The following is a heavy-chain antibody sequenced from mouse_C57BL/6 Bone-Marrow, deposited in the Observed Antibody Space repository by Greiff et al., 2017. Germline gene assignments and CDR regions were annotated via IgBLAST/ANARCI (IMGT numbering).Heavy chain of an antibody. CDR1: GYTFTSYW. CDR3: AGEYYCCDSSLAMDY. Sequence: QVQLQQPGAELVKPGASVKLSCKASGYTFTSYWMHWVKQRPGQGLEWIGMIHPNSGSTNYNEKFKSKATLTVDTSSSTAYIQLSSLTSADSAVYDCAGEYYCCDSSLAMDYGGRGNAVTVTA. J-gene: IGHJ4*01. D-gene: IGHD1-1*01. CDR2: IHPNSGST. V-gene: IGHV1-64*01.